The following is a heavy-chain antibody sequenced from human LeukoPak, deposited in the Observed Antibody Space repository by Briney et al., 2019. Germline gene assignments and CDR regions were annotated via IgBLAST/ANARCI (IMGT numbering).Heavy chain of an antibody. V-gene: IGHV1-2*02. Sequence: ASVKVSCKASGYTFTGYYMHWVRQAPGQGLEWMGWINPNSGGTSYAQKFQGRVTMTRDTSISTAYMELSRLRSDDTAVYYCARDKGGAVAGVFDYWGQGTLVTVSS. CDR3: ARDKGGAVAGVFDY. CDR2: INPNSGGT. CDR1: GYTFTGYY. D-gene: IGHD6-19*01. J-gene: IGHJ4*02.